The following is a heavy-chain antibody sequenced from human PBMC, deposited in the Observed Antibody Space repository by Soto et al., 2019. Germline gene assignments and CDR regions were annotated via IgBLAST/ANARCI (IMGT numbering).Heavy chain of an antibody. Sequence: GGSLRLSCTASGFTFGDYVMSWFRQAPGKGLEWVGFIRSKAYGGTTEYAASVKGRFTISRDDSKSIAYLQMNSLKTEDTAVYYCTVAVAGTSDPFDYWGQGTLVTVSS. CDR3: TVAVAGTSDPFDY. CDR1: GFTFGDYV. V-gene: IGHV3-49*03. D-gene: IGHD6-19*01. J-gene: IGHJ4*02. CDR2: IRSKAYGGTT.